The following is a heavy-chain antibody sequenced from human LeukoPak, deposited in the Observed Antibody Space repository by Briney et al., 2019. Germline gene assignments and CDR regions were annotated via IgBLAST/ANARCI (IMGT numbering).Heavy chain of an antibody. J-gene: IGHJ4*02. V-gene: IGHV1-69*13. CDR2: IIPILATA. Sequence: SVKVSCKASGGTFSTYAISWVRQAPGQGLEWMGGIIPILATANYAQKFQGRVTITADESTSTAYIELSSPRARGTALYYCATSPTSDSPGYWGQGTLVTVSS. CDR1: GGTFSTYA. CDR3: ATSPTSDSPGY. D-gene: IGHD2-21*02.